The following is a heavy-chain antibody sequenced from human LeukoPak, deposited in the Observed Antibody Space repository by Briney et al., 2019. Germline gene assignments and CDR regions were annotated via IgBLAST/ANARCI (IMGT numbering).Heavy chain of an antibody. Sequence: GGSLRLSCAASGFTFSSYSMNWVRQAPGKGLEWVSSITSSSSYIYYADSVKGRFTISRDNAKNSLYLQMNSLRAEDTAVYYCARDRSGSSSVDDAFDIWAQGIMVTVSS. CDR3: ARDRSGSSSVDDAFDI. D-gene: IGHD1-26*01. J-gene: IGHJ3*02. CDR1: GFTFSSYS. CDR2: ITSSSSYI. V-gene: IGHV3-21*01.